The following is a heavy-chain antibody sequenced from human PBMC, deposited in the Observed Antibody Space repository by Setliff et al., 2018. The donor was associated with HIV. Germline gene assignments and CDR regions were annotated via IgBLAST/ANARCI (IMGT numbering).Heavy chain of an antibody. V-gene: IGHV4-34*01. Sequence: SETLSLTCAVYGGSFSGYYWSWIRQPPGKGLEWIGEINDSGSTNNNPSLKSRVAMSVDTSKNQFSLKLSSVTAADTAVYYCARDLRGDSVPATAAKSFDSWGQGTLVT. D-gene: IGHD2-21*02. J-gene: IGHJ3*02. CDR1: GGSFSGYY. CDR2: INDSGST. CDR3: ARDLRGDSVPATAAKSFDS.